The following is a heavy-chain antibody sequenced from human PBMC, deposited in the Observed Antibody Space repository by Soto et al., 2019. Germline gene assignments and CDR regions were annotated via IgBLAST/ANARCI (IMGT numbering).Heavy chain of an antibody. Sequence: QVQLQESGPGLVKPSQTMSLTCTVSGGSISSGGYYWSWIRQHPGKGPEWIGYIYYIGSTYYNPSLKSRGTISVDTSKNQISLSRSSVTAADTAVYYCARTSALDEYSGYGVLASWVQGTLVTVSS. J-gene: IGHJ5*02. CDR1: GGSISSGGYY. D-gene: IGHD3-22*01. V-gene: IGHV4-31*03. CDR3: ARTSALDEYSGYGVLAS. CDR2: IYYIGST.